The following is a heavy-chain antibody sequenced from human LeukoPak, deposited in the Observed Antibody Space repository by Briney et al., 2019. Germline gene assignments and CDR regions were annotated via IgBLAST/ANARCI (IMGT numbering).Heavy chain of an antibody. CDR1: GGTFSSYA. CDR2: ISGSGGST. Sequence: SCKASGGTFSSYAISWVRQAPGKGLEWVSAISGSGGSTYYADSVKGRFTISRDNSKNTLYLQMNSLRAEDTAVYYCAKDKKGGGDCYDYWGQGTLVTVSS. J-gene: IGHJ4*02. D-gene: IGHD2-21*02. CDR3: AKDKKGGGDCYDY. V-gene: IGHV3-23*01.